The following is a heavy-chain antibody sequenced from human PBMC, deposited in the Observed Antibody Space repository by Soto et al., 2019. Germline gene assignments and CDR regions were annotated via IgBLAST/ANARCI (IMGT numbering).Heavy chain of an antibody. CDR2: IDPSDSYT. J-gene: IGHJ4*02. CDR3: ARRDSDSRTDY. D-gene: IGHD2-15*01. CDR1: GYTFTTYW. Sequence: PGESLKISCQTSGYTFTTYWITWVRQVPGKGLEWMGRIDPSDSYTNYGPSFQGHVTISVDKSISTAYLQWSSLKASDTAMYYWARRDSDSRTDYWGRGTLVTVSS. V-gene: IGHV5-10-1*01.